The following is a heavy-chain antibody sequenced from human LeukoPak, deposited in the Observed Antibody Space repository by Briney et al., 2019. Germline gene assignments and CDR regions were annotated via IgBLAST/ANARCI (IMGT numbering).Heavy chain of an antibody. Sequence: GRSLRLSCAASGFTFSNYDMNWLRQAPGKGLEWVSHISRSGNTIYYGDSVKGRFTISRDNAKNSLYLQMNSLRAEDTAVYYCARSFYLFGRGTLVTVSS. CDR3: ARSFYL. J-gene: IGHJ2*01. V-gene: IGHV3-48*03. CDR1: GFTFSNYD. CDR2: ISRSGNTI.